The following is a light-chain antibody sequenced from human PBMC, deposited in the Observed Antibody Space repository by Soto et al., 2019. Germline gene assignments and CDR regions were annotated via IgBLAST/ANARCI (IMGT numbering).Light chain of an antibody. V-gene: IGLV3-1*01. CDR1: KLGDKY. CDR3: QAWDSSTVV. J-gene: IGLJ2*01. CDR2: QDS. Sequence: SYELTQPPSVSVSPGQTASITCSGAKLGDKYACWYQQKPGQSPVLVIYQDSKRPSGIPERVSGSNSGNTATLTISGTQAMDEADYCCQAWDSSTVVFGGGTKLTVL.